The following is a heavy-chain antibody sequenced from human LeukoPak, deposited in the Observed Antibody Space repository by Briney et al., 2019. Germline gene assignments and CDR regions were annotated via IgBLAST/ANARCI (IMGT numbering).Heavy chain of an antibody. V-gene: IGHV1-69-2*01. CDR3: ATGSIAIGAFDI. CDR1: GYTFTDYY. CDR2: VDPEDGET. D-gene: IGHD2-21*01. Sequence: ATVKISCKVSGYTFTDYYMHWVQQAPGKGLDWMGLVDPEDGETIYAEKLQGRVTITADTSTDTAYMELSSLRSEDTAVYYCATGSIAIGAFDIWGQGTMVTVSS. J-gene: IGHJ3*02.